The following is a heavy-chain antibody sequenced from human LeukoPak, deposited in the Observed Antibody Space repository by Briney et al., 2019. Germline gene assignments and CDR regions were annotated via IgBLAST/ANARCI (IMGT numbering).Heavy chain of an antibody. CDR2: ISAYNGNT. CDR1: GYTFTSYG. V-gene: IGHV1-18*01. D-gene: IGHD3-10*01. Sequence: ASVKVSCKASGYTFTSYGISWVRQAPGQGLEWMGWISAYNGNTNYAQKFQGRVTMTRDTSISTAYMELSRLTSDDTAVYYCARDRGNWYFDLWGRGTLVTVSS. CDR3: ARDRGNWYFDL. J-gene: IGHJ2*01.